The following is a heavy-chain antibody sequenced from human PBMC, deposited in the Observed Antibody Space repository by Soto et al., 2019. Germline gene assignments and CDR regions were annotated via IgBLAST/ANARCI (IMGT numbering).Heavy chain of an antibody. CDR1: GFIFENFV. D-gene: IGHD1-26*01. J-gene: IGHJ5*02. Sequence: GGSLRLSCAASGFIFENFVMSWVRQAPGKGLEWISSISGSGFKKYYADSVKGRFTISRDNSKSTVYLELNNLSAEDTAVYHCAKNQGVELVPLATVDWFDPWGQGSVVTVSS. CDR3: AKNQGVELVPLATVDWFDP. CDR2: ISGSGFKK. V-gene: IGHV3-23*01.